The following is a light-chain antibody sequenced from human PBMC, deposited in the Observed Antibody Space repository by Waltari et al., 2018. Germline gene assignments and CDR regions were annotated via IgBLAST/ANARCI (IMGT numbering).Light chain of an antibody. CDR1: SSNTGTNT. Sequence: QSVLTQPPSTSGTSGQTLTISCSGSSSNTGTNTVTWYQQFQGTAPKVLVFANYHRPSGVPNRFSASKSGTSASLVISGLQSEDEGDYFCAAWDDSLIGRVFGGGTTLTVL. J-gene: IGLJ3*02. CDR3: AAWDDSLIGRV. CDR2: ANY. V-gene: IGLV1-44*01.